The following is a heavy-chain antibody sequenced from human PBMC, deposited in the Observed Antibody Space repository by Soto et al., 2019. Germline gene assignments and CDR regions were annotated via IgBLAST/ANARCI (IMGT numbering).Heavy chain of an antibody. CDR2: INPSGGST. V-gene: IGHV1-46*01. CDR1: GYTFTSYY. CDR3: ARDLAREDYYYGMDV. Sequence: ASVKVSFKASGYTFTSYYMHWLRQAPGQGLEWMGIINPSGGSTSYAQKFQGRVTMTRDTSTSTVYMELSSLRSEDTAVYYCARDLAREDYYYGMDVWGQGTTVTVSS. J-gene: IGHJ6*02.